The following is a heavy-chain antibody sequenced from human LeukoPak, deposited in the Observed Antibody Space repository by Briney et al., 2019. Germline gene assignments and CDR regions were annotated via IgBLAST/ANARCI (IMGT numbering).Heavy chain of an antibody. CDR1: ELTFSSYA. D-gene: IGHD5-18*01. Sequence: GGSLRLSCAASELTFSSYAMSWVRQAPGKGLEWVSAISGSGGSTYYADSVKGRFAISRDNSKNTLYLQMNSLRAEDTAVYYCTKWAIQWFDPWGLGTLVTVSS. CDR2: ISGSGGST. J-gene: IGHJ5*02. CDR3: TKWAIQWFDP. V-gene: IGHV3-23*01.